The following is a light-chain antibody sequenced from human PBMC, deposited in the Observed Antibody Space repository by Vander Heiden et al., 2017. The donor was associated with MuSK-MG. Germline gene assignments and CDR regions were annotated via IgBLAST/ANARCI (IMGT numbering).Light chain of an antibody. Sequence: QSALTQPAPVSGSPGQSIPISCTRTSSDVGGYNYVSWYQQHPGKAPKLMIYDVTNRPSGVSNRFSASKSGNTASLTISGLQAGDEADYYCSSYTSSSTLVVFGGGTKLTVL. CDR3: SSYTSSSTLVV. J-gene: IGLJ2*01. CDR1: SSDVGGYNY. V-gene: IGLV2-14*03. CDR2: DVT.